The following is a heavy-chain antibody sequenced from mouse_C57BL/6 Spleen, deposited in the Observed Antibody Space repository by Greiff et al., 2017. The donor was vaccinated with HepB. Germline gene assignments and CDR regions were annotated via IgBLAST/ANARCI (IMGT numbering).Heavy chain of an antibody. V-gene: IGHV1-81*01. D-gene: IGHD1-1*01. CDR2: IYPRSGNT. Sequence: VMLVESGAELARPGASVKLSCKASGYTFTSYGISWVKQRTGQGLEWIGEIYPRSGNTYYNEKFKGKATLTADKSSSTAYMELRSLTSEDSAVYFCARGGYGSSYDWYFDVWGTGTTVTVSS. CDR3: ARGGYGSSYDWYFDV. CDR1: GYTFTSYG. J-gene: IGHJ1*03.